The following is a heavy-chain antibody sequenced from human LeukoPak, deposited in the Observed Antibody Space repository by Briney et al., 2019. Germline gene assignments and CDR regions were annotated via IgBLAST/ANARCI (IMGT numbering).Heavy chain of an antibody. CDR2: IYSSGST. J-gene: IGHJ5*02. V-gene: IGHV4-61*02. CDR1: GGSISSGSYS. CDR3: ARGQRGSGSYYNLGYNWFDP. D-gene: IGHD3-10*01. Sequence: PSETLSLTCTVSGGSISSGSYSWSWIRQPAGKGLEWIGRIYSSGSTNYNPSLKSRVTISVDTSKKQFSLKLSSVTAADTAVYYCARGQRGSGSYYNLGYNWFDPWGQGTLVTVSS.